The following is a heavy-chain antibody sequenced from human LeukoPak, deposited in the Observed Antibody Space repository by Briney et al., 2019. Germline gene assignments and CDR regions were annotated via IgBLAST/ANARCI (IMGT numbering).Heavy chain of an antibody. CDR3: ARQIVAQTGPSDY. Sequence: GESLKISCKGSGYSFTSYWIGWVRQMPGKGLEWMGIIYPGDSDTRYSPSFQGQVTISADKSISTAYLQWSSQKASDTAMYYCARQIVAQTGPSDYWGQGTLVTVSS. J-gene: IGHJ4*02. V-gene: IGHV5-51*01. D-gene: IGHD5-12*01. CDR1: GYSFTSYW. CDR2: IYPGDSDT.